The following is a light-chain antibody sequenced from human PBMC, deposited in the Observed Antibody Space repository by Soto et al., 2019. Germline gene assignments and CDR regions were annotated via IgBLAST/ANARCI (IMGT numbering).Light chain of an antibody. Sequence: QSVLTQPPSASGSPGQSVTTSCTGTSSDVGGYNYVSWYQQHPGKAPKLMIYEVNKRPSGVPDRFSGSKSGNTASLTVSGLQADDEADYYCSSYGGSGNWGVFGGGTKLTVL. CDR3: SSYGGSGNWGV. CDR2: EVN. J-gene: IGLJ3*02. V-gene: IGLV2-8*01. CDR1: SSDVGGYNY.